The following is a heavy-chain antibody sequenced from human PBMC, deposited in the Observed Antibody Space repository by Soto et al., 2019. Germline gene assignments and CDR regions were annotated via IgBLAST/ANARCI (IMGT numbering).Heavy chain of an antibody. D-gene: IGHD3-10*01. CDR1: GFTFSSYA. J-gene: IGHJ4*02. Sequence: PGVSLRLSCAASGFTFSSYAMSWVRQAPGKGLEWVSAISGSGGSTYYADSVKGRFTISRDNSKNTLYLQMNSLRAEDTAVYYCFGGGSGSYLLLFDYWGQGTLVTVSS. V-gene: IGHV3-23*01. CDR3: FGGGSGSYLLLFDY. CDR2: ISGSGGST.